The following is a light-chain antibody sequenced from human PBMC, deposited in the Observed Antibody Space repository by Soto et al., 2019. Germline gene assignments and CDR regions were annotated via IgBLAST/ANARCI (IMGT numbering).Light chain of an antibody. CDR1: QTISSW. CDR2: KAS. CDR3: QHYNSYSEA. J-gene: IGKJ1*01. Sequence: SKMTQSPSTLSGYIGDRVTIICRASQTISSWLAWYQQKPGKAPKLLIYKASTLKSGVPSRFSGSGSGTEFTLTISSLQPDDFATYYCQHYNSYSEAFGQGTKVDIK. V-gene: IGKV1-5*03.